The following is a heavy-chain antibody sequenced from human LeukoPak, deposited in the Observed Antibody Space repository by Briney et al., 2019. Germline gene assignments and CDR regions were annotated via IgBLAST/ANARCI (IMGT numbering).Heavy chain of an antibody. J-gene: IGHJ4*02. CDR3: ARDLYCSSTSCHKGDY. CDR1: GFTFSSYG. Sequence: GGSLRLSCAASGFTFSSYGMHWVRQAPGKGLEWVAFIRYDGSNKYYADSVKGRFTISRDNSKNTLYLQMNSLRAEDTAVYYCARDLYCSSTSCHKGDYWGQGTLVTVSS. V-gene: IGHV3-30*02. CDR2: IRYDGSNK. D-gene: IGHD2-2*02.